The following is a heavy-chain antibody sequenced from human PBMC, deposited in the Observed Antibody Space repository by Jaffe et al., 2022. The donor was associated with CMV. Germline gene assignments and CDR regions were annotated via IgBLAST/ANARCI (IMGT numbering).Heavy chain of an antibody. J-gene: IGHJ6*02. V-gene: IGHV3-21*01. CDR1: GFTFSSYS. CDR3: ARHSSSSYGMDV. CDR2: ISSSSSYI. Sequence: EVQLVESGGGLVKPGGSLRLSCAASGFTFSSYSMNWVRQAPGKGLEWVSSISSSSSYIYYADSVKGRFTISRDNAKNSLYLQMNSLRAEDTAVYYCARHSSSSYGMDVWGQGTTVTVSS. D-gene: IGHD6-6*01.